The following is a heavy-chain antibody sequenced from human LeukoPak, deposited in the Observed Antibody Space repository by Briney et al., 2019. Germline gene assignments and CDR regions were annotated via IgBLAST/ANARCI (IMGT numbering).Heavy chain of an antibody. D-gene: IGHD3-10*01. Sequence: GALRLSCAASGFTFSSYAMSWVRQAPGKGLEWVSAISGSGGSTYYADSVKGRFTISRDNSKNTLYLQMNSLRAEDTAVYYCARDRVVRGVISWFDPWGQGTLVTVSS. CDR3: ARDRVVRGVISWFDP. J-gene: IGHJ5*02. CDR1: GFTFSSYA. V-gene: IGHV3-23*01. CDR2: ISGSGGST.